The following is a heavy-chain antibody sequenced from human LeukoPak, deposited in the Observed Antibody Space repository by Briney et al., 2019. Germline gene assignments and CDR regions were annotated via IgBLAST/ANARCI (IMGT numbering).Heavy chain of an antibody. CDR3: ARDLLYDSGGCAFGI. CDR2: IYYSGST. V-gene: IGHV4-59*01. J-gene: IGHJ3*02. Sequence: SETLSLTCTVSGGSISSYYRSWIRQPPGKGLEWIGYIYYSGSTNYNPSLKSRLTISVDTSKNQFSLKLSSVTAADTAVYYCARDLLYDSGGCAFGIWGQGTMVTVSS. D-gene: IGHD3-22*01. CDR1: GGSISSYY.